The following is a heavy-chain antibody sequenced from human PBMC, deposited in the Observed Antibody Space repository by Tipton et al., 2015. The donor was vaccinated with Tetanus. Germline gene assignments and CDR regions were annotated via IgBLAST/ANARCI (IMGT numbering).Heavy chain of an antibody. Sequence: TLSLTCDVYGGSFSGNYWSWIRQPPGKGVEWIGEINHTGSTNYNPSLKSRVTISVDTSKNQFSLKLSSVTAADTAVYYCARYHCTGTTCQHLDHWGQGTLVTVSS. D-gene: IGHD2-8*02. V-gene: IGHV4-34*01. CDR3: ARYHCTGTTCQHLDH. CDR1: GGSFSGNY. J-gene: IGHJ4*01. CDR2: INHTGST.